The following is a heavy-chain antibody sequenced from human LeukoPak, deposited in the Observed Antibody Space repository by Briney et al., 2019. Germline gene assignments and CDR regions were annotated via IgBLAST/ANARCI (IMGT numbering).Heavy chain of an antibody. D-gene: IGHD1/OR15-1a*01. J-gene: IGHJ4*02. CDR1: GGSISSYY. CDR3: ARSNWNKGFDY. V-gene: IGHV4-59*01. Sequence: PSETLSLTCTVSGGSISSYYWSWIRQPPGKGLEWMGYIYYSGSTNYNPSLKSRVTISVDTSKNQFSLKLSSVTAADTAVYYCARSNWNKGFDYWGQGTLVTVSS. CDR2: IYYSGST.